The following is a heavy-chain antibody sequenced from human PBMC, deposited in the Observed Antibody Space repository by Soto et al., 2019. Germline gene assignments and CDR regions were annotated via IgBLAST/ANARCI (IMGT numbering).Heavy chain of an antibody. Sequence: QVQLVQSGAEVKKPGASVKVSCKVSGYTLTELSMHWVRQAPGKGLEWMGGFDPEDGETIYAQKFQGRVTMTEDTSTDTAYMELSSLRSEDTAVYYCATVVLIYTTGTRPPNWFDPWGQGTLVTVSS. CDR3: ATVVLIYTTGTRPPNWFDP. J-gene: IGHJ5*02. D-gene: IGHD1-7*01. CDR1: GYTLTELS. CDR2: FDPEDGET. V-gene: IGHV1-24*01.